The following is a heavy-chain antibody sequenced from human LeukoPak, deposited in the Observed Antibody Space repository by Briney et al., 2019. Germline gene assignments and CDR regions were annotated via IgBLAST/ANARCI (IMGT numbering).Heavy chain of an antibody. CDR2: INHSGST. V-gene: IGHV4-34*01. D-gene: IGHD3-10*01. CDR3: ARGRGKRSFDY. J-gene: IGHJ4*02. Sequence: KPSETLSLTCAVYGGSFSGYYWSWIRQPPGKGLEWIGEINHSGSTNYNPSLKSRVTISVDTSKNQFSLKLSSVTAADTAVYYCARGRGKRSFDYWGQGTLVTVSS. CDR1: GGSFSGYY.